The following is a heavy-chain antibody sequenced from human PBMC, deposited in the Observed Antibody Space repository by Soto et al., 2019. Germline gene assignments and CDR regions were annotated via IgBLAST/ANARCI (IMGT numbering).Heavy chain of an antibody. CDR1: GGSFSSYA. Sequence: GASVKVSCKASGGSFSSYAISWVRQAPGQGREWVGGIIPIFGTANYAQKFQGRVTITADESTSTAYMELSSLRSEDTAVYYCARVDTAMVTLPYYYYGMDVWGQGTTVTVSS. D-gene: IGHD5-18*01. CDR3: ARVDTAMVTLPYYYYGMDV. J-gene: IGHJ6*02. CDR2: IIPIFGTA. V-gene: IGHV1-69*13.